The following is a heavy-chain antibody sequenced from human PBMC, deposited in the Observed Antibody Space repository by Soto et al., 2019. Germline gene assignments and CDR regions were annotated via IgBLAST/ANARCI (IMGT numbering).Heavy chain of an antibody. J-gene: IGHJ4*02. D-gene: IGHD4-17*01. Sequence: PSETLSLTCTVSGGPISSYYWSWIRQPPGKGLEWIGYIYYSGSTNYNPSLKSRVTISVDTSKNQFSLKLSSVTAADTAVYYCAGAGDYGIFDYWGQGTLVTVSS. CDR2: IYYSGST. CDR3: AGAGDYGIFDY. V-gene: IGHV4-59*01. CDR1: GGPISSYY.